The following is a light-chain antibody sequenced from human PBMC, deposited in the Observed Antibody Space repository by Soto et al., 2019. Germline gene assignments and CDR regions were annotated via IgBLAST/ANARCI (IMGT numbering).Light chain of an antibody. Sequence: QSALTQPRSVSGSPGQSVTISCTGTSNDVGAYNYVSWYQQHPGKAPKLMIYDVSKRPSGVPDRFSGSKSGNTASLTISGLQAEDEADYYCCSYAGSYTFEVFGGGTKVTVL. J-gene: IGLJ3*02. CDR1: SNDVGAYNY. CDR3: CSYAGSYTFEV. V-gene: IGLV2-11*01. CDR2: DVS.